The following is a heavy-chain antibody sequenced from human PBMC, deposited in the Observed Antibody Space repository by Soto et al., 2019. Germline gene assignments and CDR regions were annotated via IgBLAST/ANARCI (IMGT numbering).Heavy chain of an antibody. V-gene: IGHV3-33*01. CDR2: IWYDGSNK. CDR1: GFTFSSYG. CDR3: ARDVGGGSLELPVGWFDP. J-gene: IGHJ5*02. D-gene: IGHD1-7*01. Sequence: QVQLVESGGGVVQPGRSLRLSCAASGFTFSSYGMHWVRQAPGKGLEWVAVIWYDGSNKYYADSVKGRFTISRDNSKNTLYLQMNSLRAEGTAVYYCARDVGGGSLELPVGWFDPWDQGTLVTVSS.